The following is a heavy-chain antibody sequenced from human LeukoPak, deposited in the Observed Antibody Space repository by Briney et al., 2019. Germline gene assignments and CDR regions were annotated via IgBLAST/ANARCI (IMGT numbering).Heavy chain of an antibody. J-gene: IGHJ4*02. CDR3: ARSPLDYGGKLFDY. D-gene: IGHD4-23*01. V-gene: IGHV4-30-4*01. CDR1: GGSISSGDYY. CDR2: IYYSGST. Sequence: PSETLSLTCTVSGGSISSGDYYWSWIRQPPGKGLEWIGYIYYSGSTYYNPSLKSRVTISVDTSKNQFSLKLSSVTAADTAVYYCARSPLDYGGKLFDYWGQGTLVTVSS.